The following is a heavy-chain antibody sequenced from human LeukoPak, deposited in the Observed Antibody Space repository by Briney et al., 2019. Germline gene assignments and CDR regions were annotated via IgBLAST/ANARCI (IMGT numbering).Heavy chain of an antibody. Sequence: PGGSLRLSCAASGFTFSSYSMNWVRQAPEKGLEWVGRIKSKTDGGTTDYAAPVKGRFTISRDDSKNTLYLQMNSLKTEDTAVYYCTTRPYSSSNYFDYWGQGTWSPSPQ. CDR2: IKSKTDGGTT. V-gene: IGHV3-15*01. J-gene: IGHJ4*02. D-gene: IGHD6-6*01. CDR1: GFTFSSYS. CDR3: TTRPYSSSNYFDY.